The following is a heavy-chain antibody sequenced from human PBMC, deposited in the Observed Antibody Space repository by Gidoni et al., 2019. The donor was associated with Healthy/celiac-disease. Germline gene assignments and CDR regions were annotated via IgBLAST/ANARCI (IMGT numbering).Heavy chain of an antibody. CDR1: GFTFSSYA. V-gene: IGHV3-30*04. CDR3: ARDRGYGTFDP. J-gene: IGHJ5*02. CDR2: ISYDGSNK. D-gene: IGHD5-18*01. Sequence: QVQLVESGGGVVQPGRSLRLSCAASGFTFSSYAMHWVRQAPGKGLEWVAVISYDGSNKYYADSVKGRFTISRDNSKNTLYLQMNSLRAEDTAVYYCARDRGYGTFDPWGQGTLVTVSS.